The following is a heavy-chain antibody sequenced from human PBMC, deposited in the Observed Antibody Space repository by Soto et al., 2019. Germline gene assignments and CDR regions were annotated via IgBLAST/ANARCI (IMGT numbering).Heavy chain of an antibody. Sequence: GSLRLSCAASGFTFSSYWMHWVRQAPGKGLVWVSRINSDGSSTSYADSVKGRFTISRDNSKNTLYLQMNSLRAEDTAVYYCAKSLWYCSSTSCYVGPYYYYYGMGVWGQGTTVTVSS. D-gene: IGHD2-2*01. CDR2: INSDGSST. J-gene: IGHJ6*02. CDR1: GFTFSSYW. CDR3: AKSLWYCSSTSCYVGPYYYYYGMGV. V-gene: IGHV3-74*01.